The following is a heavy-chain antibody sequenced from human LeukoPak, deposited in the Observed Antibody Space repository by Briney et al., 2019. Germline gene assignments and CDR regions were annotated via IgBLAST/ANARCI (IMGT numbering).Heavy chain of an antibody. Sequence: GGSLRLSCAASGFTFSSYSMNWVRQAPGKGLEWVSSISSSSSYIYYADSVKGRFTISRDNAKNSLYLQMNSLRAEDTAVYYCARVSTLTGVDYWGQGTLVTVSS. CDR2: ISSSSSYI. CDR3: ARVSTLTGVDY. J-gene: IGHJ4*02. D-gene: IGHD4/OR15-4a*01. CDR1: GFTFSSYS. V-gene: IGHV3-21*01.